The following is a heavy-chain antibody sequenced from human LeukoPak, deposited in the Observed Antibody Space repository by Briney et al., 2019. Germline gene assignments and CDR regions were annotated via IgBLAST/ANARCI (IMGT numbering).Heavy chain of an antibody. CDR3: ARQDYGGNSYYFDY. D-gene: IGHD4-23*01. CDR1: GFTFSSYS. Sequence: TTGGSLRLSCAASGFTFSSYSMNWVRQAPGKGLEWVSSISSSSSYIYYADSVKDRFTISRDNAKNSLYLQMNSLRAEDTAVYYCARQDYGGNSYYFDYWGQGTLVTVSS. V-gene: IGHV3-21*01. J-gene: IGHJ4*02. CDR2: ISSSSSYI.